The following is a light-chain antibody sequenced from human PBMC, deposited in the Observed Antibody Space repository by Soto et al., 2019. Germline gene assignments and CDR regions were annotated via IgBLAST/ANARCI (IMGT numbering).Light chain of an antibody. Sequence: EIVLTQSPGTLSLSPGEVATLACRASQSVSRNYLAWYQQKPGQAPRLLIYTASRRATGIPDRFSGSGSETDFTLTISRLEPEDSAVYYCQQYSRAPITLGQGTRLEIK. CDR2: TAS. J-gene: IGKJ5*01. CDR3: QQYSRAPIT. CDR1: QSVSRNY. V-gene: IGKV3-20*01.